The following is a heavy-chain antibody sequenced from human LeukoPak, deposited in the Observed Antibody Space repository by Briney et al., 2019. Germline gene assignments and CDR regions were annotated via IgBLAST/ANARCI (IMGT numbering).Heavy chain of an antibody. CDR1: GFTFSDYY. D-gene: IGHD5-12*01. CDR2: ISSSGSTI. CDR3: ARGLGYVNYYYYYMDV. J-gene: IGHJ6*03. Sequence: GGSLRLSCAASGFTFSDYYMSWIRQAPGKGLEWVSYISSSGSTIYYADSVKGRFTIPRDNAKNTLYLQMNSLRAEDTAVYYCARGLGYVNYYYYYMDVWGKGTTVTVSS. V-gene: IGHV3-11*04.